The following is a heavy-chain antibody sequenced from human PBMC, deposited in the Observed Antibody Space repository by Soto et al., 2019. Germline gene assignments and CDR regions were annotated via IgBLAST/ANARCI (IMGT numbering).Heavy chain of an antibody. CDR2: ISYDGSNK. Sequence: PGGSLRLSCAASGFTFSSYAMHWVRQAPGKGLEWVAVISYDGSNKYYADSVKGRFTISRDNSKNTLYLQMNSLRAEDTAVYYCAKSQYYYDSSPLDYWGQGTLVTVYS. D-gene: IGHD3-22*01. J-gene: IGHJ4*02. CDR1: GFTFSSYA. CDR3: AKSQYYYDSSPLDY. V-gene: IGHV3-30-3*02.